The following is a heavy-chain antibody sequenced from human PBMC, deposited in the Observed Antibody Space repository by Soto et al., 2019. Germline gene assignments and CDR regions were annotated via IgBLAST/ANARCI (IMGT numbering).Heavy chain of an antibody. CDR2: INPNSGGT. V-gene: IGHV1-2*02. CDR3: AGSNVVVPAAITHYYYGMDV. J-gene: IGHJ6*02. Sequence: APVTVSFKASEYTFTGYSMHWVRLATGQGLEWMGWINPNSGGTNYAQKFQGRVTMTRDTSISTAYMELSRLRSDDTAVYYCAGSNVVVPAAITHYYYGMDVWGQGTTVTVSS. D-gene: IGHD2-2*01. CDR1: EYTFTGYS.